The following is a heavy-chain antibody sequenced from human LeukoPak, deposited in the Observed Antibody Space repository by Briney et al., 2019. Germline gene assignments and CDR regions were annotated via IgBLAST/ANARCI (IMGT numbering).Heavy chain of an antibody. CDR1: GYTFTSYD. Sequence: ASVKVSCKASGYTFTSYDINWVRLATGQGLEWMGWMNPNSGNTGYAQKFQGRVTMTRNTSISTAYMELSSLRFEDTAVYYCARLTYGSGSYYYYYGMDVWGQGTTVTVSS. J-gene: IGHJ6*02. V-gene: IGHV1-8*01. CDR2: MNPNSGNT. CDR3: ARLTYGSGSYYYYYGMDV. D-gene: IGHD3-10*01.